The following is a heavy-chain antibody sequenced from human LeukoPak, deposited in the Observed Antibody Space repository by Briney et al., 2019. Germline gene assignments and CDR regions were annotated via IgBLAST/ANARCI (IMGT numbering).Heavy chain of an antibody. D-gene: IGHD1-26*01. Sequence: GGSLRLSCAASGFTFSSYWMHWVRQAPGKGLVWVSRINGDVSITTYADSVKGRFIISRDNAKNALYLQMNSLRAEDTAMYYCAKNSGRNSFDYWGQGTLVTVSS. CDR2: INGDVSIT. CDR3: AKNSGRNSFDY. J-gene: IGHJ4*02. V-gene: IGHV3-74*03. CDR1: GFTFSSYW.